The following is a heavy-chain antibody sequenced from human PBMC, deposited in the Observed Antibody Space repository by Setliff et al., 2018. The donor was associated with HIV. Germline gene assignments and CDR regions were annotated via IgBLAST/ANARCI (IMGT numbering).Heavy chain of an antibody. CDR1: GFTFSDCS. CDR2: ITSTGSTI. Sequence: GGSLRLSCAASGFTFSDCSMNWVRQAPGKGLEWISYITSTGSTIFYADSVKGRFTISRDNSKNTLYLQMNSLRAEDTAVYYCARASYYYDSSGWVDYWGQGTLVTVSS. CDR3: ARASYYYDSSGWVDY. D-gene: IGHD3-22*01. V-gene: IGHV3-48*01. J-gene: IGHJ4*02.